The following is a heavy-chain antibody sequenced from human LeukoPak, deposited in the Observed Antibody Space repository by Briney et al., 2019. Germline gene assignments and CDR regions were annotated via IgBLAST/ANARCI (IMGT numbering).Heavy chain of an antibody. V-gene: IGHV3-30*02. J-gene: IGHJ4*02. CDR3: AKDNWYSSTHGVDY. CDR2: IRNDGGSR. D-gene: IGHD6-13*01. Sequence: GGSLRLSCAASRFTFSDFGMHWVRQAPGKGLEWVAYIRNDGGSRMYADSVKGRFTISRDDSKNTLSLQMNSLRAEDTALYYCAKDNWYSSTHGVDYWGQGTLVTVSS. CDR1: RFTFSDFG.